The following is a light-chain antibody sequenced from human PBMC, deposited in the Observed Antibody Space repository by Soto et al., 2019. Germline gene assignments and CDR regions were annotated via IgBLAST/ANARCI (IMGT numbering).Light chain of an antibody. V-gene: IGKV3-11*01. Sequence: EIVLTQSPATLSLSSGESAALSCRASQSVASHLAWYQQKPGQPPRLLIYDASNRATGVPARLSGSGSGTDFTLTISSLEPEDCAVYHCQQRHTWLLTFGGGTKVEI. CDR1: QSVASH. CDR2: DAS. CDR3: QQRHTWLLT. J-gene: IGKJ4*01.